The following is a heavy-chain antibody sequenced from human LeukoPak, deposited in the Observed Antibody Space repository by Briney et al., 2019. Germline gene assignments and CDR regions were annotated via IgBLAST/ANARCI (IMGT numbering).Heavy chain of an antibody. V-gene: IGHV3-74*01. CDR2: INSDGSST. J-gene: IGHJ6*03. CDR1: GFTFSSYW. Sequence: GRSLRLSCAASGFTFSSYWTHWVRQAPRKGLVWVSRINSDGSSTSYADSVKGRFTISRDNAKNTLYLQMNSLRAEDTAVYYCARDRYYYYYYYMDVWGKGTTVTVSS. CDR3: ARDRYYYYYYYMDV.